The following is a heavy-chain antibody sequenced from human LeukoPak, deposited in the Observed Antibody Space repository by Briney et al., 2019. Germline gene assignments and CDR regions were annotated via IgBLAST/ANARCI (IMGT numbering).Heavy chain of an antibody. CDR1: GFTFSNAW. CDR2: ISSGGRYL. V-gene: IGHV3-21*01. Sequence: GGSLRLSCAASGFTFSNAWMDWVRQAPGKGLEWVSSISSGGRYLYYADSVKGRFTISRDNAKNSLYLQMNSLRAEDTAVYYCTTDVRDEYSSGWYPIGYWGQGTLVTVSS. J-gene: IGHJ4*02. D-gene: IGHD6-19*01. CDR3: TTDVRDEYSSGWYPIGY.